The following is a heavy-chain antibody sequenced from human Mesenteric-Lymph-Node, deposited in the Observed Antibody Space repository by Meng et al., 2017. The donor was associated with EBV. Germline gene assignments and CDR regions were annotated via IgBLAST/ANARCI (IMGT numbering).Heavy chain of an antibody. CDR1: GFSPNSNGVG. J-gene: IGHJ4*02. CDR3: AHYLTVTYFDY. D-gene: IGHD4-17*01. V-gene: IGHV2-5*02. CDR2: LAWDDDK. Sequence: TLKESVPPLVKPTQTPTLTSTFSGFSPNSNGVGVGCIRQPPGKALEWLALLAWDDDKRYSPSLKSRLTITKDTSKNQVVLTMTNMDPVDTATYFCAHYLTVTYFDYWGQGTLVTVSS.